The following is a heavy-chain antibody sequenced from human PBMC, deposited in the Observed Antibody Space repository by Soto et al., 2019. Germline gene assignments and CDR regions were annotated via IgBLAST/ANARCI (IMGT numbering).Heavy chain of an antibody. CDR2: IYYSGST. CDR1: GGSISSGGYY. J-gene: IGHJ4*02. V-gene: IGHV4-31*03. D-gene: IGHD3-16*01. CDR3: ARRGDVQTFDY. Sequence: SETLSLTCTVSGGSISSGGYYWSWIRQHPGKGLEWIGYIYYSGSTYYNPSLKSRVTISVDTSKNQFSLKLSSVTAADTAVYYCARRGDVQTFDYWGQGTLLTV.